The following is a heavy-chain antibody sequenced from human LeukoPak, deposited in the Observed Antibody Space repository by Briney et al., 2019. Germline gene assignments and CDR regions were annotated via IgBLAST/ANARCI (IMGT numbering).Heavy chain of an antibody. CDR3: AKARSGWYYFDY. Sequence: PGGSLRLSCAATGFTIGSYAMSWVRQAQGKGLEWVSGTSGGGVSTYYADSVKGRFTISRDNTKNTLYLQMNSLRAEDTAVYYCAKARSGWYYFDYWGQGTLVTVSS. D-gene: IGHD6-19*01. CDR2: TSGGGVST. V-gene: IGHV3-23*01. CDR1: GFTIGSYA. J-gene: IGHJ4*02.